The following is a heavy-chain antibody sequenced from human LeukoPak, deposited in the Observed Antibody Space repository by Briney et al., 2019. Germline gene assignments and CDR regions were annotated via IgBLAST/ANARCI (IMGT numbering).Heavy chain of an antibody. D-gene: IGHD1-26*01. CDR3: ARDLDGWELPTGPSDAFDI. V-gene: IGHV3-21*01. Sequence: GGSLRLSCAASGCTFSSYSMNWVRQAPGKGLEWVSSISSSSSYIYYADSVKGRFTISRDNAKNSLYLQMNSLRAEDTAVYYCARDLDGWELPTGPSDAFDIWGQGTMVTVSS. J-gene: IGHJ3*02. CDR1: GCTFSSYS. CDR2: ISSSSSYI.